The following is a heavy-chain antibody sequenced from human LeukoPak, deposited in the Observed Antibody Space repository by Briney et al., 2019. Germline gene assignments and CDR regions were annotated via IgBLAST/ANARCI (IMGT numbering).Heavy chain of an antibody. CDR1: GYTFTGFY. D-gene: IGHD3-3*01. V-gene: IGHV1-2*02. CDR2: LNPNSSGT. J-gene: IGHJ4*02. Sequence: ASVRVSCEASGYTFTGFYMHSVGQAPGPELECLGWLNPNSSGTNYAQNFHGRVTMTRATSISTAYMELSRLRSDDTAVYYCARGKYYDFWSGLGYFDYWGQGTLVTVSA. CDR3: ARGKYYDFWSGLGYFDY.